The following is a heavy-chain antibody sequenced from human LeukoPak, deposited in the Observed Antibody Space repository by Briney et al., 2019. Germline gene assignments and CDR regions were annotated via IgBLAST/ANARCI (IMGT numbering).Heavy chain of an antibody. CDR3: ARVLYGSGSNNWFDP. J-gene: IGHJ5*02. CDR2: IYTSGST. D-gene: IGHD3-10*01. V-gene: IGHV4-61*02. CDR1: GGSISNNGYS. Sequence: SETLSLTCAVSGGSISNNGYSWSWIRQPAGKGLEWIGRIYTSGSTNYNPSLKSRVTISVDTSKNQFSLKLSSVTAADTAVYYCARVLYGSGSNNWFDPWGQGTLVTVSS.